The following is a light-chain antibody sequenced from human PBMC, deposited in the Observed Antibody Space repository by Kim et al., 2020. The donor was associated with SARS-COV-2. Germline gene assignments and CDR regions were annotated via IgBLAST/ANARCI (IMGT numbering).Light chain of an antibody. Sequence: EIVLTQSPATLSVSPGERATLSCRASQSISNNLAWYQHKPGQAPRLLIYGASTRATGIPARFSGSGSGTDFTPTVSSLQSEDFAVYYCQQYNDWPSGDTFGQGTKLEI. J-gene: IGKJ2*01. CDR2: GAS. CDR1: QSISNN. CDR3: QQYNDWPSGDT. V-gene: IGKV3-15*01.